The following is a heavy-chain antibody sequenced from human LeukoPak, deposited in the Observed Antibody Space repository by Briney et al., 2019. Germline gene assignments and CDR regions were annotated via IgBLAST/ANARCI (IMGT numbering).Heavy chain of an antibody. V-gene: IGHV3-30*03. J-gene: IGHJ6*02. D-gene: IGHD3-22*01. CDR1: GFTFSSYG. Sequence: GGSLRLSCAASGFTFSSYGVHWVRQAPGKGLEWVAVISYDGSNKYYADSVKGRFTISRDNSKNTLYLQMNSLRAEDTAVYYCARDLRYYYDSSGYYYYYCGMDVWGQGTTVTVSS. CDR3: ARDLRYYYDSSGYYYYYCGMDV. CDR2: ISYDGSNK.